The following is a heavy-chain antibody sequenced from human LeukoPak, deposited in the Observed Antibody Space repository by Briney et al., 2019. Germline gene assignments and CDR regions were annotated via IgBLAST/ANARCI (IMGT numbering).Heavy chain of an antibody. CDR2: ISGTSRTI. CDR3: AKVGYSYGYMDAFDI. Sequence: GGSLRLSCVASGFTFNKYSMNWVRQAPGKGLQWLSYISGTSRTIYYADSVKGRFAISRDNSKNTLYLQMNSLRAEDTAVYYCAKVGYSYGYMDAFDIWGQGTMVTVSS. V-gene: IGHV3-48*01. CDR1: GFTFNKYS. J-gene: IGHJ3*02. D-gene: IGHD5-18*01.